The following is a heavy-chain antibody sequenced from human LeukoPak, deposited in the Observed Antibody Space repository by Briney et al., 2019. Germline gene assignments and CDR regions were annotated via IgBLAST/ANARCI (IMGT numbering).Heavy chain of an antibody. J-gene: IGHJ5*02. V-gene: IGHV4-39*01. Sequence: SETLSLTCTVSTGSISSSRYHWGWIRQPPGKGLEWIGTIYHTGSTYYSPSLKSRVTISVDTSKNQFSLKLTSVTAADTAVYYCARGYSSSWYFNWFDPWGQGTLVTVSS. CDR1: TGSISSSRYH. D-gene: IGHD6-13*01. CDR3: ARGYSSSWYFNWFDP. CDR2: IYHTGST.